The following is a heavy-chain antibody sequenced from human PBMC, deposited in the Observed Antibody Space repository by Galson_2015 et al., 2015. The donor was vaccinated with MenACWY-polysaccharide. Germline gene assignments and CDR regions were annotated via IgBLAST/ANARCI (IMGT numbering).Heavy chain of an antibody. D-gene: IGHD2-21*02. CDR1: GFTFSSYG. CDR3: AKDRERGDGLLSYYYYGMDV. J-gene: IGHJ6*02. Sequence: SLRLSCAASGFTFSSYGMHWVRQAPGKGLEWVAFIRYDGSNKYYADSVKGRFTISRDNSKNTLYLQMNSLRAEDTAVYYCAKDRERGDGLLSYYYYGMDVWGQGTTVTVSS. CDR2: IRYDGSNK. V-gene: IGHV3-30*02.